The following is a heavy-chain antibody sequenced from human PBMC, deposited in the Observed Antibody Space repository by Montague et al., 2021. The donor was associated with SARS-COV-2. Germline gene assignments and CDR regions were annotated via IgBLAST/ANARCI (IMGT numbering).Heavy chain of an antibody. CDR1: GASVSTGHYY. Sequence: TLSLTCTVSGASVSTGHYYWSWIRQPAGKGLEWIGRVYPSGNTNYNPSLKSRVSISVDTSKNQISLKLSSVTAADTAVYYCARVRGAALYFGEAGYYGMVVWGQGTTVTVSS. CDR2: VYPSGNT. CDR3: ARVRGAALYFGEAGYYGMVV. D-gene: IGHD3-10*01. J-gene: IGHJ6*02. V-gene: IGHV4-61*02.